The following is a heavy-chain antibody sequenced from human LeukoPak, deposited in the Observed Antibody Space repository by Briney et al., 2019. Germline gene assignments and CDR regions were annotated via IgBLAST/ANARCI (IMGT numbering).Heavy chain of an antibody. Sequence: GGSLRLSCAASGFTFSSYAMSWVRQAPGKGLEWVSAISGSGGSTYYADSVKGRFTISRDNSKNTLYLQMNSLRAEDTAVYYCTKDKRALRYFNQVYFDYWGQATLVTVSS. CDR3: TKDKRALRYFNQVYFDY. J-gene: IGHJ4*02. CDR1: GFTFSSYA. D-gene: IGHD3-9*01. CDR2: ISGSGGST. V-gene: IGHV3-23*01.